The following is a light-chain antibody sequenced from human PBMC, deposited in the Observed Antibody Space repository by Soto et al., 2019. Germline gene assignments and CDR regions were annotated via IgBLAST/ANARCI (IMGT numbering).Light chain of an antibody. Sequence: DIQMSQSPSTLSASVGDRVTITCRASQSVSNWLAWYQQKSGKAPKLLIYDASSLESGVPSRFSGSGSGTEFTLTISSLQPHDFATYYCQQYIDYSWTFGQGTKVEIK. V-gene: IGKV1-5*01. J-gene: IGKJ1*01. CDR3: QQYIDYSWT. CDR2: DAS. CDR1: QSVSNW.